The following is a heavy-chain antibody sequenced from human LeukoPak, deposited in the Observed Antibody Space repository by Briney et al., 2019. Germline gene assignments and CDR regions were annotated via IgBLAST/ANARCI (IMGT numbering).Heavy chain of an antibody. Sequence: SVKVSCKASGGTFSSYTLSWVRQAAGQGLEWMGRIIPILGIVNYAQQFQGRVTIIADKSTNTAYMELSSLRSDDTAVYYYARAYDSSGYYDAFDIWGQGTMVTVSS. J-gene: IGHJ3*02. CDR1: GGTFSSYT. V-gene: IGHV1-69*02. D-gene: IGHD3-22*01. CDR3: ARAYDSSGYYDAFDI. CDR2: IIPILGIV.